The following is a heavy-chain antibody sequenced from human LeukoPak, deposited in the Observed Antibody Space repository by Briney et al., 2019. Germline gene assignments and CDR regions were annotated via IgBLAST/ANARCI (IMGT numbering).Heavy chain of an antibody. D-gene: IGHD6-13*01. CDR2: IYYSGST. CDR1: GDSISSSNYY. V-gene: IGHV4-39*02. Sequence: SETLSLTCTVSGDSISSSNYYWGWLRQPPGTGLEWLGSIYYSGSTYYNPSLKSRVTISVVTSRNQFSLRLSSVTAADTAVYYCARERPLSIAATVDFDSWGQGTLVTVSS. CDR3: ARERPLSIAATVDFDS. J-gene: IGHJ4*02.